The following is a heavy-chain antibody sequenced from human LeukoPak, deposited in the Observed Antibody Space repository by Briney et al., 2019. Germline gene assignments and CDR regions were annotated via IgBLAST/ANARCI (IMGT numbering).Heavy chain of an antibody. CDR2: IYTSGST. Sequence: KASETLSLTCTVSGGSISSGSYYWSWIRQPAGKGLEWIGRIYTSGSTNYNPSLKSRVTISVDTSKNQFSLKLSSVTAADTAVYYCARERTTIFGVVTAFDYWGQGTLVTVSS. CDR1: GGSISSGSYY. V-gene: IGHV4-61*02. CDR3: ARERTTIFGVVTAFDY. J-gene: IGHJ4*02. D-gene: IGHD3-3*01.